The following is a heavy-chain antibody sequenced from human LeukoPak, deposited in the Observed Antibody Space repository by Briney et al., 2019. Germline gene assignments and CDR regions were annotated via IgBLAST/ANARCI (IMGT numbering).Heavy chain of an antibody. V-gene: IGHV3-30*07. CDR2: ISDDGIKK. Sequence: GRSLKLSCAASGFTFSDYAMHWVRQAPGKGLEWVAIISDDGIKKYYADSKKGRFTISRDNATNSLYLQMNSLRAEDTAVYYCAELGITMIGGVWGKGTTVTISS. CDR1: GFTFSDYA. D-gene: IGHD3-10*02. J-gene: IGHJ6*04. CDR3: AELGITMIGGV.